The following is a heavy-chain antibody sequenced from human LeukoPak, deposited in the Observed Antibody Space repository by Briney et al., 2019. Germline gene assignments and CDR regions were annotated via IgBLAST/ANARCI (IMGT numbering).Heavy chain of an antibody. J-gene: IGHJ6*03. CDR3: AREESPVVPAAIGYYYYYMDV. D-gene: IGHD2-2*01. Sequence: PGGSLRLSCAASGFTFSSYWMHWVRQAPGKGLVWVSRINSDGSSTSYADSVKGRFTISRDNAKNTLYLQMNSLRAEDTAVYYCAREESPVVPAAIGYYYYYMDVWGKGTTVTVSS. CDR2: INSDGSST. CDR1: GFTFSSYW. V-gene: IGHV3-74*01.